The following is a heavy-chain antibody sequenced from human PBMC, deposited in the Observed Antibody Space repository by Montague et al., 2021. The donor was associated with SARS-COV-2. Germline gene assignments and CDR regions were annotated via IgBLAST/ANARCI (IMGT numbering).Heavy chain of an antibody. V-gene: IGHV4-59*13. D-gene: IGHD4-17*01. CDR1: GGSISSYY. Sequence: SETLSLTCTVSGGSISSYYWSWIRQPPGKGLEWIGYIYYSGSTNYNPSLKSRVTISVDTSKDQFSLKLSPVTAADTAVYYCAADYGERDWFDPWGQGTLVTVSS. J-gene: IGHJ5*02. CDR2: IYYSGST. CDR3: AADYGERDWFDP.